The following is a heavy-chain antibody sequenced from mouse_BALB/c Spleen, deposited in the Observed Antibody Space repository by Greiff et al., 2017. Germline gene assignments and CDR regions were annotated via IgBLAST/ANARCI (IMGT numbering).Heavy chain of an antibody. CDR3: ARNRSYYYGSSLSYFDY. J-gene: IGHJ2*01. D-gene: IGHD1-1*01. V-gene: IGHV2-9*02. CDR1: GFSLTSYG. CDR2: IWAGGST. Sequence: QVQLKESGPGLVAPSQSLSITCTVSGFSLTSYGVHWVRQPPGKGLEWLGVIWAGGSTNYNSALMSRLSISKNNSKSQVYLKMNSLQTDDTAMYYYARNRSYYYGSSLSYFDYWGQGTTLTVSS.